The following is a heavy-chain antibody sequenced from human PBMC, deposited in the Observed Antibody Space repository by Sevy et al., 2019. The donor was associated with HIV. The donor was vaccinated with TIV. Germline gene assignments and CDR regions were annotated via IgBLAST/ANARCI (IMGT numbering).Heavy chain of an antibody. D-gene: IGHD5-12*01. CDR2: IHSSGTT. V-gene: IGHV4-59*01. J-gene: IGHJ5*02. CDR1: SGSISSYY. CDR3: TRAPPVRSGDDSLNWFDP. Sequence: SETLSLTCTVSSGSISSYYWSWIRQPPGKGLEYIGYIHSSGTTNYNPSLKSRVTISLDTSKNQFSLNLSSVTAPDTAVYYCTRAPPVRSGDDSLNWFDPWGQGTLVTVSS.